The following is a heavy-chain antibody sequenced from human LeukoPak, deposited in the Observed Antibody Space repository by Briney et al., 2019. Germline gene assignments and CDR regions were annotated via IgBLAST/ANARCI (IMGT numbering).Heavy chain of an antibody. J-gene: IGHJ4*02. V-gene: IGHV3-21*01. CDR3: ARVPGT. CDR1: GFTFSSYT. Sequence: GGSLRLSCAASGFTFSSYTMYWVRQAPRKGLEWVSSISTSSDYIYYADSVKGRFTISRDNAKNSLYLQMNILRAEDTAVYYCARVPGTWGQGTLVTVSS. CDR2: ISTSSDYI. D-gene: IGHD3-10*01.